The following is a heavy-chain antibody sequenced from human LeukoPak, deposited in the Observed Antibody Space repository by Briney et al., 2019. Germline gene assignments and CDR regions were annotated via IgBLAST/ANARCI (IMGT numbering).Heavy chain of an antibody. CDR3: AREKPMIADY. Sequence: PGGSLRLSCAASKFTFSSYWMSWVRQAPGKGLEWVACISQDGSEERYAASVKGRFTISRDNAKDSLYLQMNSLRDEDTAVYYCAREKPMIADYWGQGALVTVSS. V-gene: IGHV3-7*01. D-gene: IGHD3-22*01. J-gene: IGHJ4*02. CDR2: ISQDGSEE. CDR1: KFTFSSYW.